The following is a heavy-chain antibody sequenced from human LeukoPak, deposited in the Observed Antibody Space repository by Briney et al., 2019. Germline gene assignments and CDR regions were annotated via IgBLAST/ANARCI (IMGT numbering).Heavy chain of an antibody. CDR3: ARVAGDGVPFDY. D-gene: IGHD3-16*01. J-gene: IGHJ4*02. CDR2: INPSGGST. V-gene: IGHV1-46*01. Sequence: ASVKVSCKASGYTFTSYYMHWVRQAPGQGLEWMGIINPSGGSTSYAQKFQGRVTMTRDTSTSTVYMGLSSLRSEDTAVYYCARVAGDGVPFDYWGQGTLVTVSS. CDR1: GYTFTSYY.